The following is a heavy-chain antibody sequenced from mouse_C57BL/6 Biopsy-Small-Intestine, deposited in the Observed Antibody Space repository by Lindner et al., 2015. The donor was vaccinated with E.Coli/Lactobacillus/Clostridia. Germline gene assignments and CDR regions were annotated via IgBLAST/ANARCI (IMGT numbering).Heavy chain of an antibody. CDR1: GYSITSGYD. CDR3: VRGYYGSKYGYYFDY. J-gene: IGHJ2*01. CDR2: IDYSGST. Sequence: VQLQESGPGMVKPSQSLSLTCTVTGYSITSGYDWHWIRHFPGNKLEWMGYIDYSGSTNFNPSLKSRISITHDTSKNHFFLKLNSVTTEDAATYYCVRGYYGSKYGYYFDYWGQGTTLTVSS. D-gene: IGHD1-1*01. V-gene: IGHV3-1*01.